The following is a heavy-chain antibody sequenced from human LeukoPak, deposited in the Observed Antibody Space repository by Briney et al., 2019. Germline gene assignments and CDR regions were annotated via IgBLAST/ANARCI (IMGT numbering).Heavy chain of an antibody. CDR2: VSTYNGNT. D-gene: IGHD3-9*01. J-gene: IGHJ4*02. Sequence: GASVKVSCKTSGYTFTTFNIAWVRQAPGQGLEWVGWVSTYNGNTDYAQRVQGRVAMTTDTSTNTAYMELRSLRSDDTAVYYCARSLNYYDILTGYYNGRANYFDYWGQGTLVTVSS. CDR3: ARSLNYYDILTGYYNGRANYFDY. V-gene: IGHV1-18*01. CDR1: GYTFTTFN.